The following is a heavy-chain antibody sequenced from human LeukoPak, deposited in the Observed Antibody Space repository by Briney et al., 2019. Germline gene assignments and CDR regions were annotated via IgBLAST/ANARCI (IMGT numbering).Heavy chain of an antibody. J-gene: IGHJ4*02. CDR1: GITFRNYW. Sequence: GGSLRLSCATSGITFRNYWMHWVRQAPGKGLVWVSHIIQDGSETFYADSVKGRFTISRDNAKNTVYLQMSSLRAEDTAMYFCAKGISGPKYYFEYWGQGTLVTVSS. CDR3: AKGISGPKYYFEY. CDR2: IIQDGSET. V-gene: IGHV3-74*01. D-gene: IGHD2/OR15-2a*01.